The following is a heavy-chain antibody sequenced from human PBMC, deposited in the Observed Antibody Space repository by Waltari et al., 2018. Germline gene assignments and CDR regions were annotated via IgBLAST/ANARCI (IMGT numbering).Heavy chain of an antibody. D-gene: IGHD3-22*01. CDR3: ARDDSSSGSYDAFDI. Sequence: EVQLVESGGGLVQPGGSLRLSCAASGFSFSHYWMSWVRQAPGKGLEWVDDIKGDGSRKYYLDSVRGRFSISRDNTKNSVDLQMNSLRAEDTAVYYCARDDSSSGSYDAFDIWGQGTMVAVSS. J-gene: IGHJ3*02. CDR2: IKGDGSRK. CDR1: GFSFSHYW. V-gene: IGHV3-7*01.